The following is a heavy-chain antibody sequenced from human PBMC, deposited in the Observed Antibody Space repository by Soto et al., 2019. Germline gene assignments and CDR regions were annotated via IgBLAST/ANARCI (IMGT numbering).Heavy chain of an antibody. CDR3: ATELIAKYGMDV. V-gene: IGHV3-53*01. CDR2: IYTDDNI. J-gene: IGHJ6*02. Sequence: DVQLVESGGGLVQPGGSLRLSCAASGVTVSGNYVTWVRQAPGKGLEWVSVIYTDDNIYYADSVTGRFTISRDNSKNTFYLQMNRLRVEDTAVYYCATELIAKYGMDVWGQGTTVTVSS. CDR1: GVTVSGNY. D-gene: IGHD2-21*01.